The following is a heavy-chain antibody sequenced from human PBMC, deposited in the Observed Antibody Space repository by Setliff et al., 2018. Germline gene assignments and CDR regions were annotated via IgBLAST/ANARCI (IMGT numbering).Heavy chain of an antibody. J-gene: IGHJ4*02. V-gene: IGHV1-46*01. CDR2: IHTGGGSA. CDR3: ARINFYVSSGYYYASDN. D-gene: IGHD3-22*01. Sequence: ASVKVSCKASGYSFTGYYMHWVRQAPGQGLEWMGIIHTGGGSASYAQKFQGRVAMTSDTSTSTVYMELRSLRPDDTAVYYCARINFYVSSGYYYASDNWGQGTLVTVSS. CDR1: GYSFTGYY.